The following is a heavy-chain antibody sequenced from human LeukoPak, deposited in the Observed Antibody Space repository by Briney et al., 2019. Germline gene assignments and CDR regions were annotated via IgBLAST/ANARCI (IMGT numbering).Heavy chain of an antibody. CDR1: GGSVNSYN. J-gene: IGHJ4*02. D-gene: IGHD2-15*01. Sequence: SETLSLTCTVSGGSVNSYNWNWIRQPPGKGLEWIGYISYNGSPDYNPSFKSRVTMSVDTSQGQFSLRLSSVTAADTAVYYCARFRGTSSWHQEVFDYWGQGAPVTVSS. V-gene: IGHV4-59*08. CDR3: ARFRGTSSWHQEVFDY. CDR2: ISYNGSP.